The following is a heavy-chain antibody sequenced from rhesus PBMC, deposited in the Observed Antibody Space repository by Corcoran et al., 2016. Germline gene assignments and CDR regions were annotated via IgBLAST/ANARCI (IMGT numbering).Heavy chain of an antibody. J-gene: IGHJ3*01. CDR1: GYTFTDYY. V-gene: IGHV1-111*02. D-gene: IGHD1-44*02. Sequence: EVQLVQSGAEVKKPGASVKISCTASGYTFTDYYLHWVRQAPGKGLEWMGRVDPEDGEAIHPQKCQDRVTITADTSTDTAYMELSSLRSEDTAVYYCATRSNVYGSDAFDFWGQGLRVTVSS. CDR3: ATRSNVYGSDAFDF. CDR2: VDPEDGEA.